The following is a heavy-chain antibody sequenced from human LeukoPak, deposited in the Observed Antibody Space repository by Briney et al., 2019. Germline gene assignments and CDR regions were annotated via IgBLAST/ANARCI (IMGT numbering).Heavy chain of an antibody. J-gene: IGHJ4*02. Sequence: QHGGSLRLSCAASGFTFSSYGMHWVRQAPGKGLEWVAVISYDGSNKYYADSVKGRFTISRDNSKNTLYLQMNSLRAEDTAVYYCAKDRDGDYGFDYWGQRTLVTVSS. V-gene: IGHV3-30*18. CDR3: AKDRDGDYGFDY. CDR2: ISYDGSNK. D-gene: IGHD4-17*01. CDR1: GFTFSSYG.